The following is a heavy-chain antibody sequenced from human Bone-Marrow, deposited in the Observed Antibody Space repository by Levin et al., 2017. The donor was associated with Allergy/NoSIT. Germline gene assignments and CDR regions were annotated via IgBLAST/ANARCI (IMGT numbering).Heavy chain of an antibody. J-gene: IGHJ4*02. Sequence: SETLSLTCIVSGGSISSGGHYWSWVRQHPGTGLEWIGNFYDGGTTYYNPSLKSRVTISIDTSNNLFSLKLSSVTAADTAVYYCARDLEDGYNQYYFDHWGQGTLVTVSS. CDR1: GGSISSGGHY. D-gene: IGHD5-24*01. CDR3: ARDLEDGYNQYYFDH. V-gene: IGHV4-31*03. CDR2: FYDGGTT.